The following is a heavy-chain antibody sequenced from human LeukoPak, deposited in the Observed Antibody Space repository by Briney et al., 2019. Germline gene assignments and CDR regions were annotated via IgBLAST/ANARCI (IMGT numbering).Heavy chain of an antibody. D-gene: IGHD3-10*01. Sequence: SETLSLTCTVSGDSATSAGYYWSWIRQHPGKGLEWLVYIYYSVITNYQPSLKSRVTTSVDTSKNHFSLKLSCVAAGDTVVYDCARSRGVRGARFVYWGQGTLVTVSS. J-gene: IGHJ4*02. CDR2: IYYSVIT. CDR1: GDSATSAGYY. V-gene: IGHV4-31*03. CDR3: ARSRGVRGARFVY.